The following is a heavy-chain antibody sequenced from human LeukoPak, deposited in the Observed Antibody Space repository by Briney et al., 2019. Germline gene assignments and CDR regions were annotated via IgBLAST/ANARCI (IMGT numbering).Heavy chain of an antibody. Sequence: GESLRLSCAASGFTFSSYGMHWIRQAPGKGLEWVAVAWYDGRNNYYAASVKGRFTISRDDSKTTVYLLMNSLRAEDTAVYYCAREVAPLYFHYGMDVWGEGTTVTVSS. CDR2: AWYDGRNN. J-gene: IGHJ6*01. CDR1: GFTFSSYG. V-gene: IGHV3-33*01. CDR3: AREVAPLYFHYGMDV. D-gene: IGHD2-21*01.